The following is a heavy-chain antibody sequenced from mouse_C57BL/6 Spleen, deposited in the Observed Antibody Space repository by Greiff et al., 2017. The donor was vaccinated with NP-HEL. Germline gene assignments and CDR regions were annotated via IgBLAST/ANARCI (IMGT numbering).Heavy chain of an antibody. Sequence: QVQLKQSGAELVRPGTSVKVSCKASGYAFTNYLIEWVKQRPGQGLEWIGVINPGSGGTNYNEKFKGKATLTADKSSSTAYMQLSSLTSEDSAVYFCVRSRGPYYAMDYWGQGTSVTVSS. CDR1: GYAFTNYL. J-gene: IGHJ4*01. CDR2: INPGSGGT. CDR3: VRSRGPYYAMDY. V-gene: IGHV1-54*01.